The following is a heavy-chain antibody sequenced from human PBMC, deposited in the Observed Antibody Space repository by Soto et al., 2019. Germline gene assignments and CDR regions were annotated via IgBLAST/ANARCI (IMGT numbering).Heavy chain of an antibody. CDR1: GFSFGSYC. CDR3: ATLGVRGISTGWPH. J-gene: IGHJ4*02. Sequence: GGSLRLSCVASGFSFGSYCMHWVRQVLGGGLMWVSRISSAGGATDYADSVQGRFTTSRDSAKNTLFLQMSSLRAEDTALYYCATLGVRGISTGWPHWGQGTLVPVSS. V-gene: IGHV3-74*01. CDR2: ISSAGGAT. D-gene: IGHD6-19*01.